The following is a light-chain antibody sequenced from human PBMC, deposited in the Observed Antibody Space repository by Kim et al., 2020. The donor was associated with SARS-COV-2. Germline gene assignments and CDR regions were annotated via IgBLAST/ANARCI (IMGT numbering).Light chain of an antibody. V-gene: IGKV3-15*01. CDR2: GAS. J-gene: IGKJ4*01. Sequence: EIVMTQFPDTLYVSPGERVTLSCRASQSVSTNLGWYQQKAGQAPRLLIHGASTRATGIPAKFSGSGSGTDFTLTINSLESEDFAVYYCQQYDNWLPLTFGGGTRVEI. CDR1: QSVSTN. CDR3: QQYDNWLPLT.